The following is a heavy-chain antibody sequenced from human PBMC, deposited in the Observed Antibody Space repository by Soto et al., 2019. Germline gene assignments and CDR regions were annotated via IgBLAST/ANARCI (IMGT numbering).Heavy chain of an antibody. CDR2: VSTNGAT. D-gene: IGHD3-9*01. V-gene: IGHV4-4*07. J-gene: IGHJ6*02. Sequence: LSLTCTVSDDFISSYYWNWIRQPAGKGLEWIGRVSTNGATNYNPSLESRVTMSVDTSKNQFSLKLTSVTAADTAVYFCARADYEILTGSYAMDVWGQGTTVTVSS. CDR1: DDFISSYY. CDR3: ARADYEILTGSYAMDV.